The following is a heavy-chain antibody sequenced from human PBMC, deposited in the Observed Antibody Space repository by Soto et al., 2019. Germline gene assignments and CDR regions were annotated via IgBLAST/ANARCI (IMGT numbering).Heavy chain of an antibody. CDR1: GFTYSTYT. V-gene: IGHV3-30-3*01. D-gene: IGHD3-22*01. CDR2: ISYDGNNK. CDR3: ARGDYYDNSGPFSDVFDV. J-gene: IGHJ3*01. Sequence: PGGSLRLSCAASGFTYSTYTMHWVRQAPGKGLEWVAVISYDGNNKFYADSVKGRFTISRDSTKQTLYLQMNSLRAEDTAVYYCARGDYYDNSGPFSDVFDVWGQGTMVTVSS.